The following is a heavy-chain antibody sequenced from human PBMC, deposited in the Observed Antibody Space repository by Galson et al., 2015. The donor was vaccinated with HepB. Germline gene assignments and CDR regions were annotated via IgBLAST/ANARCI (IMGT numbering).Heavy chain of an antibody. CDR2: IYHSGST. D-gene: IGHD2-21*01. CDR1: GGSISSNNW. CDR3: AKEVMSSFDY. Sequence: ETLSLTCAVSGGSISSNNWWNWVRQPPGKGLEWIGEIYHSGSTNYNPSLKSRVTMSGDKSKNQFSLKLSSVTAADTAVYYCAKEVMSSFDYWGQGVLVTASS. J-gene: IGHJ4*02. V-gene: IGHV4-4*02.